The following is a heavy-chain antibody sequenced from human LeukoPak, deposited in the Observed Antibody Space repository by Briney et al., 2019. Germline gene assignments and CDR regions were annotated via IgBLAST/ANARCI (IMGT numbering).Heavy chain of an antibody. CDR2: ISSSSSYI. CDR3: ARDGALVDTAMVTDY. D-gene: IGHD5-18*01. CDR1: GFTFSSYS. J-gene: IGHJ4*02. Sequence: PGGSLRLSCAASGFTFSSYSMNWVRQAPGKGLEGVSSISSSSSYIYYADSVKGRFTISRDNAKNSLYLQMNSLRAEDTAVYYCARDGALVDTAMVTDYWGQGTLVTVSS. V-gene: IGHV3-21*01.